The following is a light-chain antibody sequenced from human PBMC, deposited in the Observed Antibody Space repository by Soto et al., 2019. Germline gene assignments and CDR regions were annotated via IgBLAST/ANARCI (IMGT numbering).Light chain of an antibody. CDR3: QQSYSTPIT. J-gene: IGKJ5*01. CDR2: AAS. Sequence: DIQMTQSPSSLSASVGDRVTITCRASQSSSSNLNWYHQKPGKAPKLLIYAASSLQSGLPSRFSGSGSGTDFTLTTSSLQPEDFATYYCQQSYSTPITFGQGTRLEI. CDR1: QSSSSN. V-gene: IGKV1-39*01.